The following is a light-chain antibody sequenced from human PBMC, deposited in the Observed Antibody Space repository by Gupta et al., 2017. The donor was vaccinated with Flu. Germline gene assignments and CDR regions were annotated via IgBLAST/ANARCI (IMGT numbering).Light chain of an antibody. Sequence: DIVMTQSPDSLAVSLGERATINCKSSQSVLYSSNNKNYLAWYQQKPGQPPKLLIYWASSRESGVPDRFSGSGSGTDFTLTISSLQAEDVAVYYCHHYYSTPITFGGGTKVEI. CDR1: QSVLYSSNNKNY. J-gene: IGKJ4*01. CDR3: HHYYSTPIT. CDR2: WAS. V-gene: IGKV4-1*01.